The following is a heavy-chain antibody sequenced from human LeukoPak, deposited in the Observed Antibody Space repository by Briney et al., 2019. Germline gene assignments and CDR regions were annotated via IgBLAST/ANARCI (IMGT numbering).Heavy chain of an antibody. CDR3: ARSRGRGSPGARLDAFDT. V-gene: IGHV5-51*01. Sequence: PGESLKISCKGSGYSLTSYWIGWVRQMPGKGLEWMGIIYPGDSDTRYSPSFQGQVTISADKSISTAYLQWSSLKASDTAMYYCARSRGRGSPGARLDAFDTWGQGTMVTVSS. CDR1: GYSLTSYW. CDR2: IYPGDSDT. J-gene: IGHJ3*02. D-gene: IGHD3-22*01.